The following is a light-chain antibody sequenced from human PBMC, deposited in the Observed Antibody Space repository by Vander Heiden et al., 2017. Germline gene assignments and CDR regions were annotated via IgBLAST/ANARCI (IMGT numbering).Light chain of an antibody. Sequence: DIVMTQSPDSLAVSLGERATINCKSSQSVLYSSNNKNYLAWYQQKPGQPPKLLIYWASTRESGVPDRFRGSWSGTDFTLTISSPQAEDVAVYYCQQYYSTTWTFGQGTKVEIK. CDR1: QSVLYSSNNKNY. V-gene: IGKV4-1*01. J-gene: IGKJ1*01. CDR3: QQYYSTTWT. CDR2: WAS.